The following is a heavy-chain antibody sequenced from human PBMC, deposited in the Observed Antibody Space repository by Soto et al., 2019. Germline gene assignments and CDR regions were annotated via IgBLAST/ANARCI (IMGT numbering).Heavy chain of an antibody. CDR2: IYYSGST. Sequence: QLQLQESGPGLVKPSETLSLTCTVSGGSISSSSYYWGWIRQPPGKGLEWIGSIYYSGSTYYNPSLKSRVTRTGDTAKNQCSLKLSSGTAADTAVYYCASSSGGANYFDYWGQGTLVTVSS. CDR3: ASSSGGANYFDY. J-gene: IGHJ4*02. D-gene: IGHD6-19*01. CDR1: GGSISSSSYY. V-gene: IGHV4-39*01.